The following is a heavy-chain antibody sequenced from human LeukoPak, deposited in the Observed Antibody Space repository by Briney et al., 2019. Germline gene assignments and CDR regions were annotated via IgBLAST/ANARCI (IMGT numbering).Heavy chain of an antibody. CDR1: GFTFSSYW. J-gene: IGHJ6*02. CDR3: ARVSGYCSSTSCPIQYYYGMDV. CDR2: INSDGSST. Sequence: GGSLRLSCAASGFTFSSYWMHWVRQAPGKGLVWVSRINSDGSSTSYADSVRGRFTISRDNAKNSLYLQMNSLRAEDTAVYYCARVSGYCSSTSCPIQYYYGMDVWGQGTTVTVSS. D-gene: IGHD2-2*03. V-gene: IGHV3-74*01.